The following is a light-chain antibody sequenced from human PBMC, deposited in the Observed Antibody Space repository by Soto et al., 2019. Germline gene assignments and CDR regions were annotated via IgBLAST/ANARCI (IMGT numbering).Light chain of an antibody. CDR1: SSDIGSYNL. J-gene: IGLJ2*01. Sequence: QSVLTQPASVSGSPGQSITISCTGTSSDIGSYNLVSWYQQYPDKGPKLMIYEGSKRPSGVSDRFSGSKSGNTASLTMSGLQPEDEADYYCCSYAGSSTSMIFGGGTKLTVL. CDR3: CSYAGSSTSMI. CDR2: EGS. V-gene: IGLV2-23*01.